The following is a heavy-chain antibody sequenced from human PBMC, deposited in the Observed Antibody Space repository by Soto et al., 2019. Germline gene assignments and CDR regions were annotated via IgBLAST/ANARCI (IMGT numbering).Heavy chain of an antibody. CDR1: GGTFSSYA. CDR3: ARDGQVDSRDSAEYFQH. CDR2: IIPIFGTA. Sequence: SVKVSCKASGGTFSSYAISWVRQAPGQGLEWMGGIIPIFGTANYAQKFQGRVTITADESTSTAYMELSSLRSEDTAVYYCARDGQVDSRDSAEYFQHWGQGTLVTVSS. V-gene: IGHV1-69*13. J-gene: IGHJ1*01. D-gene: IGHD3-22*01.